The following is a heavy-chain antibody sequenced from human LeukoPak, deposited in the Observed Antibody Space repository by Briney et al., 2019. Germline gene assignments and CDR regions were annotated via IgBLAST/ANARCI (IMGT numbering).Heavy chain of an antibody. Sequence: GGSLRLSCAASGFTFSSYAMHWVRQAPGKGLEWVAVISYDGSNKYYADSVKGRFTISRDNSKNTLYLQMNSLRAEDTAVYYCARGKRGASRDHFDYWGQGTLVTVSS. CDR2: ISYDGSNK. CDR3: ARGKRGASRDHFDY. D-gene: IGHD1-26*01. CDR1: GFTFSSYA. J-gene: IGHJ4*02. V-gene: IGHV3-30*04.